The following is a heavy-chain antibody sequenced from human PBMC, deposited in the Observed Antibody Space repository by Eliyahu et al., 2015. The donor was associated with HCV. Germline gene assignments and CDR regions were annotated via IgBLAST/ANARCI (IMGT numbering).Heavy chain of an antibody. CDR2: ISSSSSTI. CDR1: S. D-gene: IGHD3-3*01. Sequence: SMNWVRQAPGKGLEWVSYISSSSSTIYYADSVKGRFTISRDNAKNSLYLQMNSLRDEDTAVYYCARDHLAYDFWSGYYDYWGQGNPGNR. J-gene: IGHJ4*02. CDR3: ARDHLAYDFWSGYYDY. V-gene: IGHV3-48*02.